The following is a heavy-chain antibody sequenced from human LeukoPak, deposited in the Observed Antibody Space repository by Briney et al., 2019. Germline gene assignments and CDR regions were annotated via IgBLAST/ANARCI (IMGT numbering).Heavy chain of an antibody. Sequence: SETLSLTCTVSGGSISGSSYYWGWIRQPPGEGLEWIGSVYYSGSTYNNPSLKSRVTISVDTSKNQFSLKLSSVTAADTAVYYCARDGGVYDSSADYWGQGTLVTVSS. CDR1: GGSISGSSYY. V-gene: IGHV4-39*02. J-gene: IGHJ4*02. CDR3: ARDGGVYDSSADY. D-gene: IGHD3-22*01. CDR2: VYYSGST.